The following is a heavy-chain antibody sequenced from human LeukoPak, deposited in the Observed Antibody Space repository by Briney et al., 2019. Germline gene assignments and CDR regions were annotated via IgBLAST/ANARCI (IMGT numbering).Heavy chain of an antibody. D-gene: IGHD2-21*02. J-gene: IGHJ4*02. CDR1: GGTFSSYA. V-gene: IGHV1-69*01. CDR3: ARGRQHIVVVTAFDY. Sequence: SVKVSCKASGGTFSSYAISWVRQAPGQGLEWMGGIIPIFGTANYAQKFQGRVTITADESTSTAYMELSSLRSEDTAVYYSARGRQHIVVVTAFDYWGQGTLVTVSS. CDR2: IIPIFGTA.